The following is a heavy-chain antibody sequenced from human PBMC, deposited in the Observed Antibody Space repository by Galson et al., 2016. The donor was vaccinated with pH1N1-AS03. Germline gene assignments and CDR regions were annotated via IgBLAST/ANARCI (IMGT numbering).Heavy chain of an antibody. CDR1: GFTFNRYS. D-gene: IGHD1-14*01. Sequence: CAGSGFTFNRYSLNWVRQAPGKGLEWVSSITSSSSSIYYADSVKGRFTISRDNAKNSLYLQMNSLRAEDTAVYFCARDRYGGNFGMDVWGQGTTVTVSS. CDR3: ARDRYGGNFGMDV. J-gene: IGHJ6*02. CDR2: ITSSSSSI. V-gene: IGHV3-21*01.